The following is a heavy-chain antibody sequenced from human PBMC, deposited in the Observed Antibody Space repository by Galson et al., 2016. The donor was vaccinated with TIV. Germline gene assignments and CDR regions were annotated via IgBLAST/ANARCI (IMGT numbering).Heavy chain of an antibody. CDR2: FTPVFGIT. J-gene: IGHJ4*02. Sequence: SVKVSCKASGGIFSNFVISWVRQAPGQGLEWMGRFTPVFGITNYAQKFQDRVSITADKSTSTAYMELTSLTSQDTAIYYCARDKEYAKYYFDCWGQGTQVTVSS. CDR1: GGIFSNFV. D-gene: IGHD2/OR15-2a*01. V-gene: IGHV1-69*04. CDR3: ARDKEYAKYYFDC.